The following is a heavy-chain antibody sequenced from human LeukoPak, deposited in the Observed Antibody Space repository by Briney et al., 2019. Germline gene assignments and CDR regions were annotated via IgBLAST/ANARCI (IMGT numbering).Heavy chain of an antibody. J-gene: IGHJ4*02. CDR3: ARGLEEDYYDSSGYLDY. CDR2: INHSGST. V-gene: IGHV4-34*01. CDR1: GGSFSGYY. Sequence: SETLSLTCAVYGGSFSGYYWSWIRQPPGKGLEWIGEINHSGSTNYNPSLKSRVTISVDTSKNQFSLKLSSVTAADTAVYYCARGLEEDYYDSSGYLDYWGQGTLVTVSS. D-gene: IGHD3-22*01.